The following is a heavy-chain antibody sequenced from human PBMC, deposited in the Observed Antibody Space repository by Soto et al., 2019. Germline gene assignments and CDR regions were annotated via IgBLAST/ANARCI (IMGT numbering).Heavy chain of an antibody. D-gene: IGHD4-17*01. Sequence: ASVKVSCKASGYTFTSYGISWVRQAPGQGLEWMGWISAYNGNTNYAQKLQGRVTMTTDTSTSTAYMELRSLRSDDTAVYYRARDLDYGDSNWFDPWGQGTLVTVSS. J-gene: IGHJ5*02. CDR2: ISAYNGNT. CDR1: GYTFTSYG. CDR3: ARDLDYGDSNWFDP. V-gene: IGHV1-18*01.